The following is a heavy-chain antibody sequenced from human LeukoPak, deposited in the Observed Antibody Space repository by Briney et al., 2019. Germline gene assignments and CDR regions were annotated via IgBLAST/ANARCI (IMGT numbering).Heavy chain of an antibody. CDR2: VIPVFGTP. J-gene: IGHJ4*02. Sequence: SVSVSCKASAGTXSNYGISWVRQAPAQGLESMGGVIPVFGTPHDAQQFQGRVTITSADATGVFYMELCRLSADDKAVDSCVTLGREAVELLFFLQLWGQGTLVSVP. CDR3: VTLGREAVELLFFLQL. D-gene: IGHD2-21*02. V-gene: IGHV1-69*13. CDR1: AGTXSNYG.